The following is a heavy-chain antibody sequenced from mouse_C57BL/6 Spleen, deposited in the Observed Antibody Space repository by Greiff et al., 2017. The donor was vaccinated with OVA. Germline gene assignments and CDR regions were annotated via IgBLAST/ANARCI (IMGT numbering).Heavy chain of an antibody. CDR3: ARTGGSYFDY. D-gene: IGHD4-1*01. CDR2: IDPSDSYT. CDR1: GYTFTSYW. J-gene: IGHJ2*01. V-gene: IGHV1-69*01. Sequence: VQLQQSGAELVMPGASVKLSCKASGYTFTSYWMHWVKQRPGQGLEWIGEIDPSDSYTNYNQKFKGKSTLTVDKSSSTAYMQLSSLTSEDSAVYYCARTGGSYFDYWGQGTTLTVSS.